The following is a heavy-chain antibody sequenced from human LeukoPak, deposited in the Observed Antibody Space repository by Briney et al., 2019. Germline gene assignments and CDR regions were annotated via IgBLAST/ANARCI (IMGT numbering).Heavy chain of an antibody. Sequence: GGSLRLSCAGSGFTFSSHWMNWVRQAPGKGLEWVAVISYDGSNKYYADSVKGRFTISRDNSKNTLYLQMNSLRAEDTAVYYCASSLYGDYDLDYWGQGALVTVSS. CDR1: GFTFSSHW. D-gene: IGHD4-17*01. J-gene: IGHJ4*02. V-gene: IGHV3-30-3*01. CDR3: ASSLYGDYDLDY. CDR2: ISYDGSNK.